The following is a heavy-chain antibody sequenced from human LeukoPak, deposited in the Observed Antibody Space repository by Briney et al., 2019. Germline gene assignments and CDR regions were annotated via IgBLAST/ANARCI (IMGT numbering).Heavy chain of an antibody. Sequence: PGGSLRLSCAASGFTFDDYAMHWVRQAPGKGLECVSVIYSAGHTYYADSVNGRFTISRDNSKNTLYFQMNSLTDEDTAVYYCARGVGERYFDYWGQGTLVTVSS. CDR2: IYSAGHT. D-gene: IGHD3-10*01. V-gene: IGHV3-66*01. CDR1: GFTFDDYA. CDR3: ARGVGERYFDY. J-gene: IGHJ4*02.